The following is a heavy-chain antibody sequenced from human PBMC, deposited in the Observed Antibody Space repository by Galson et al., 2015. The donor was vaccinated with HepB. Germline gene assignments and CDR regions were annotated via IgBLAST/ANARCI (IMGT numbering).Heavy chain of an antibody. Sequence: SLRLSCAASGFTFSGYWMHWLRQGPGKGLVWVSRVNPDGSSTDYADSVKGRCTISRDNTKNTLYLQMNSPRAEDTAVYYCARGIPTVPGIDVFDVWGPGAMVTVSS. CDR1: GFTFSGYW. J-gene: IGHJ3*01. CDR3: ARGIPTVPGIDVFDV. D-gene: IGHD6-19*01. CDR2: VNPDGSST. V-gene: IGHV3-74*01.